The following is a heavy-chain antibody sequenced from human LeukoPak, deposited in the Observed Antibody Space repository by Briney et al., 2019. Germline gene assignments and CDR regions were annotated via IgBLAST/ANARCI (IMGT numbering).Heavy chain of an antibody. CDR2: IYHSGST. J-gene: IGHJ3*02. V-gene: IGHV4-4*02. CDR3: ARESYYDSSGYSHDAFDI. Sequence: SGTLSLTCAVSGGSISSSNWWSWVRQPPGKGLEWIGEIYHSGSTNYNPSLKSRVTISVDKSKNQFSLKLNSVTAADTAVYYCARESYYDSSGYSHDAFDIWGQGTMVTVSS. CDR1: GGSISSSNW. D-gene: IGHD3-22*01.